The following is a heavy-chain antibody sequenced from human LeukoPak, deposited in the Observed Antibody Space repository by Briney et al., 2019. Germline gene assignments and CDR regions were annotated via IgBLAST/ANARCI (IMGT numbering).Heavy chain of an antibody. CDR2: IKSKTDGGTT. D-gene: IGHD3-22*01. V-gene: IGHV3-15*01. J-gene: IGHJ4*02. CDR1: GFTFSNAW. CDR3: TTEAYYYDSSDFYPDY. Sequence: GGSLRLSCAASGFTFSNAWMSWVRQGPGKGLEWVGRIKSKTDGGTTDYAAPVKGRFSISRDDSKNTLYLQMNSLKTEDTAVYYCTTEAYYYDSSDFYPDYWGQGTLVTVSS.